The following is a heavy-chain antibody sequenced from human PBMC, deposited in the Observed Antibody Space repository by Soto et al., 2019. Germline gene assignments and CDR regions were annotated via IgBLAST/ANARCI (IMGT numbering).Heavy chain of an antibody. Sequence: QITLNESGPTQVKPRQTLTLTCTFSGFSLTTSGVGVGWIRQSPGKAPEWLALIYWDDDKRYSPFLKSRLTLTKDTSKNQVVLTMADLDPADTATYYCAHRVLRTVFGLVTTTAIYFDFWGQGTPVAVSS. CDR2: IYWDDDK. CDR3: AHRVLRTVFGLVTTTAIYFDF. J-gene: IGHJ4*02. V-gene: IGHV2-5*02. D-gene: IGHD3-3*01. CDR1: GFSLTTSGVG.